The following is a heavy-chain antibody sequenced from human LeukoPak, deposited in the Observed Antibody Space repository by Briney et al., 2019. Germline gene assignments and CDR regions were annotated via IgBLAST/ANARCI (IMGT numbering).Heavy chain of an antibody. D-gene: IGHD3-3*01. Sequence: SETLSLTCTVSGGSISSYYWSWIRQPPGKGLVWIGYIYYSGSTNYNASLKSRVTISVDTSNNQFFLKLSSVTAADTAVYYCARLPRYYDFWSGYFGKEGMDVWGQGTTVTVSS. J-gene: IGHJ6*02. CDR2: IYYSGST. CDR3: ARLPRYYDFWSGYFGKEGMDV. V-gene: IGHV4-59*01. CDR1: GGSISSYY.